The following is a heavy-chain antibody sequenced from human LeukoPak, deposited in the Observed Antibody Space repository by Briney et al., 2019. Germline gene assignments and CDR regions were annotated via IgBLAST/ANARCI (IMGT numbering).Heavy chain of an antibody. CDR1: GGSIGSLY. D-gene: IGHD2/OR15-2a*01. J-gene: IGHJ6*02. CDR2: IQNSALYRATI. CDR3: ARLTSTFYYSLDV. V-gene: IGHV4-59*08. Sequence: PETLSLTCAVSGGSIGSLYWTWIRHPPTKGLDWIGYIQNSALYRATIKSSPSLQSRVSLSIDTSKKQVSLTVNSVTAADTALYYCARLTSTFYYSLDVWGPGTAVTVSS.